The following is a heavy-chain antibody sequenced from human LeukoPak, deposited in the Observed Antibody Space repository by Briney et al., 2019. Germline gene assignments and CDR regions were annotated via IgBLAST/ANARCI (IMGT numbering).Heavy chain of an antibody. V-gene: IGHV3-66*01. CDR1: GFTVSSNY. D-gene: IGHD1-26*01. J-gene: IGHJ3*02. CDR3: ARDRGTEWEPPGAFDI. CDR2: IYSGGST. Sequence: GGSLRLSCAASGFTVSSNYMSWVRQAPGKGLEWVSVIYSGGSTYYADSVKGRFTISRDNSKNTLYLQMNSLRAEDTAVYYCARDRGTEWEPPGAFDIWGQGTMVTVSS.